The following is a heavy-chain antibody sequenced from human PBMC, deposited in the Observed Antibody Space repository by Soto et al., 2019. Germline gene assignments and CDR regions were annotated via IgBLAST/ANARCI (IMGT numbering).Heavy chain of an antibody. CDR3: ARCWHYYDRSAYSFDY. CDR2: INFDNGNT. Sequence: ASVKVSCKASGYIFTSNGLHWVRPAPVQRLEWMAWINFDNGNTKYSQKFQGRVTITGDTSASTAYMQLSSLRSEDTAVYYCARCWHYYDRSAYSFDYGGQGTLVTVSS. J-gene: IGHJ4*02. V-gene: IGHV1-3*01. CDR1: GYIFTSNG. D-gene: IGHD3-22*01.